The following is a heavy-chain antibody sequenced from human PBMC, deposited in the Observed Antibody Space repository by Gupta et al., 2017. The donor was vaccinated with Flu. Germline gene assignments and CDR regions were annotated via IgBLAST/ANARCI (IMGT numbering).Heavy chain of an antibody. J-gene: IGHJ4*02. CDR3: AKVKIAAAGKAFDY. D-gene: IGHD6-13*01. Sequence: QDPGRGVEWVSAISGSGGSTDYADAVKGRFTISRDNSKNTLYPQMNSLGAEDTGVNYCAKVKIAAAGKAFDYWGQGTLVTVSS. V-gene: IGHV3-23*01. CDR2: ISGSGGST.